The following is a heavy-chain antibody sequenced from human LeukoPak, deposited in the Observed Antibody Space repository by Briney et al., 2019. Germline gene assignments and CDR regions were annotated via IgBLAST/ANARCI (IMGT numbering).Heavy chain of an antibody. D-gene: IGHD5-24*01. CDR2: SNLDHGQT. CDR3: ARVGRDGYNTILDYYYYGMDV. V-gene: IGHV1-24*01. CDR1: GYTLAELS. J-gene: IGHJ6*02. Sequence: ASVKVSCKVSGYTLAELSIHWVRQAPGKGLEWMGASNLDHGQTVYAPDFQGRVTMTEETSTVTAYMEISSLRSDDTAVYYCARVGRDGYNTILDYYYYGMDVWGQGTTVTVSS.